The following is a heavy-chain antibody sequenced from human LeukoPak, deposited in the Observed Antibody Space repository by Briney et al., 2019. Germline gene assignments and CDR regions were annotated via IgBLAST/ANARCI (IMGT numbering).Heavy chain of an antibody. J-gene: IGHJ6*02. V-gene: IGHV1-2*02. Sequence: ASVTVSCKASGYTFTDHYMHWVRQAPGQGLEWMGWINPNSGGTNYAQKFQGRVTMTRHTSISTAHMELSRLRSDDTAVYYCARGSTSWDYYYGMDVWGQGTTVTVSS. CDR2: INPNSGGT. CDR1: GYTFTDHY. CDR3: ARGSTSWDYYYGMDV. D-gene: IGHD2-2*01.